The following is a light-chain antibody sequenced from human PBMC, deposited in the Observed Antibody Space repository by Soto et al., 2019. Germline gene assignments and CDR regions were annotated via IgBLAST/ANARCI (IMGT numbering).Light chain of an antibody. CDR3: QQYDTLPPIT. Sequence: DIQMTQSPSSLSASVGDRVTITCQASQDISNYLNWYQQKPGKAPKLLIYDASNLETGVPSRFSVSGSGTNFTFTISRLQPEDIATYYCQQYDTLPPITFGQGT. J-gene: IGKJ5*01. CDR1: QDISNY. CDR2: DAS. V-gene: IGKV1-33*01.